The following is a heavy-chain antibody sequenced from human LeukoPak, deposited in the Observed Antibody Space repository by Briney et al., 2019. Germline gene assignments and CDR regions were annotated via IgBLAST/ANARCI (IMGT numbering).Heavy chain of an antibody. Sequence: SETLSLTCTVSGDSISNYNWNWIRQPPGKGLEWIGYIYYRGNTNYNPSPKSRLTISADTSKSQFSLRVTSVTAADTAMYYCARARTRGNNWYFYYWGQGTVVIVSS. CDR1: GDSISNYN. CDR3: ARARTRGNNWYFYY. V-gene: IGHV4-59*01. J-gene: IGHJ4*02. CDR2: IYYRGNT. D-gene: IGHD1-1*01.